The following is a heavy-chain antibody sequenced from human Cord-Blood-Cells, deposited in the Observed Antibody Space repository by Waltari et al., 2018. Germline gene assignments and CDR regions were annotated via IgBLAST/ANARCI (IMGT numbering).Heavy chain of an antibody. Sequence: QVQLQQWGAGLLKPSETLSLTCAVYGGSFSGYYWSWIRQPPGKGLEWIGEINHSGSTNYNPSLKSRVTISVDTSKTQFSLKLSSVTAADTAVYYCARGVVKLGIRRYFDLWGRGTLVTVSS. D-gene: IGHD7-27*01. CDR1: GGSFSGYY. V-gene: IGHV4-34*01. J-gene: IGHJ2*01. CDR2: INHSGST. CDR3: ARGVVKLGIRRYFDL.